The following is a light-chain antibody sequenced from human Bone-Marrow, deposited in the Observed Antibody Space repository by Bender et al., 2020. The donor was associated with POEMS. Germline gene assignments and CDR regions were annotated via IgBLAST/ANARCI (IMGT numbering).Light chain of an antibody. Sequence: SALTQPASVSGSPGQSITISCTGASSDIGNYNLVSWFQQDPGKAPKLILYEVTERPSGVSNRFSGSKSGNTASLRISGLQAEDEADYFCSSYTGSATVVFGGGTKLTVL. CDR3: SSYTGSATVV. V-gene: IGLV2-14*02. CDR2: EVT. J-gene: IGLJ2*01. CDR1: SSDIGNYNL.